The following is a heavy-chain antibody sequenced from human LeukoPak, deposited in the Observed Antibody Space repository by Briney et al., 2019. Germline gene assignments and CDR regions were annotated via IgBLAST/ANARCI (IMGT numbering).Heavy chain of an antibody. J-gene: IGHJ4*02. V-gene: IGHV3-23*01. D-gene: IGHD6-19*01. CDR1: GFTFSSYA. Sequence: PGGSLRLSCAASGFTFSSYAMSWVRQAPGKGLEWVSAISGSGGSTYYADSVKGRFTISRDNSKNTLYLQTNSLRAEDTAVYYCARSSGWSLHFDYWGQGTLVTVSS. CDR2: ISGSGGST. CDR3: ARSSGWSLHFDY.